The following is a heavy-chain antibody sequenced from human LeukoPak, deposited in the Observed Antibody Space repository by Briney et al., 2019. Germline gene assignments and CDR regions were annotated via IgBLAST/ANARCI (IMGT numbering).Heavy chain of an antibody. Sequence: GGSLRLSCTVSGFTVSSNSMSWVRQAPGKGLEWVSFIYSDNTHYSDSVKGRFTISRDNSKNTLYLQMNSLRAEDTAVYYCARAGYSGSDFSVWGKGSTVTVSS. CDR3: ARAGYSGSDFSV. V-gene: IGHV3-53*01. D-gene: IGHD5-12*01. J-gene: IGHJ6*04. CDR1: GFTVSSNS. CDR2: IYSDNT.